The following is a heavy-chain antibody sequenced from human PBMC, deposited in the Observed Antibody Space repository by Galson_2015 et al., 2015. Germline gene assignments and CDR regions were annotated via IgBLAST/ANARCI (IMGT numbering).Heavy chain of an antibody. CDR2: IKYDGSQT. Sequence: GSLRLSCAASGFTFRNYWMVWVRQTPEKGLQWVAKIKYDGSQTFYVDSVKGRFTISRDNAENSLDLQMNSLRADDTAVYYCARDANRGGEFDCWGQGALVTVSS. CDR1: GFTFRNYW. V-gene: IGHV3-7*03. CDR3: ARDANRGGEFDC. J-gene: IGHJ4*02. D-gene: IGHD1-14*01.